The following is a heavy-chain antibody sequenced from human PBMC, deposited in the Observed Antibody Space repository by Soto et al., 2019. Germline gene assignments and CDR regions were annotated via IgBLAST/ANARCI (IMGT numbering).Heavy chain of an antibody. CDR1: GGSISNSANH. J-gene: IGHJ5*02. Sequence: QVQLQESGPGLVRPSQTLPLSCTVSGGSISNSANHWSWIRQHPGEGLEWIGYIYYSGGTYYSPSLKGRVTMSIDASKNQFSLKLSSVTAADTAVYYCAKGVRGVPNWFDPWGQGTLVTVSS. V-gene: IGHV4-31*03. CDR2: IYYSGGT. D-gene: IGHD3-10*01. CDR3: AKGVRGVPNWFDP.